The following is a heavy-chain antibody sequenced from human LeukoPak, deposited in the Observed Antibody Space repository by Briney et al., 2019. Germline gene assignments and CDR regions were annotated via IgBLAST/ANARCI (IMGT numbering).Heavy chain of an antibody. Sequence: SGGSLRLSCAASGFSFSNYVMTWVRQAPGKGLVWVSRINSDGSSTSYADSVKGRFTISRDNAKNTLYLQMNSLRAEDTAVYYCARGQFRPSIVVVPAATVGWFDPWGQGTLVTVSS. CDR3: ARGQFRPSIVVVPAATVGWFDP. D-gene: IGHD2-2*01. J-gene: IGHJ5*02. V-gene: IGHV3-74*01. CDR1: GFSFSNYV. CDR2: INSDGSST.